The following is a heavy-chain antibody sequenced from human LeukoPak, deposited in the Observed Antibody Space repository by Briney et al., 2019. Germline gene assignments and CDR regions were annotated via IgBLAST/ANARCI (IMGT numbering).Heavy chain of an antibody. J-gene: IGHJ5*02. CDR2: ISAYNGNT. CDR3: AREDCSSTSCWGPPSFDP. D-gene: IGHD2-2*01. V-gene: IGHV1-18*01. Sequence: GASVKVSCKASGYTFTSYGISWVRQAPGQGLEWMGWISAYNGNTNYAQKLQGRVTMTTDTSTSTAYMELRSLKSDDTAVYYCAREDCSSTSCWGPPSFDPWGQGTLVTVSS. CDR1: GYTFTSYG.